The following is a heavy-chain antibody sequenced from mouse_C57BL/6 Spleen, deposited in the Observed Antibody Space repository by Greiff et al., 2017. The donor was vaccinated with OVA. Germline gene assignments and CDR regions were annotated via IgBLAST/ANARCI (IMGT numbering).Heavy chain of an antibody. Sequence: VQLQQPGTELVKPGASVELSCKASGYTFPSSWMHWVKQRPGQGLEWIGNINPSNGGTNYNEKFKSKATLTVDKSSSTAYMQLSSLTSEDSAVYYCAREGYDYDEGFYWYFDVWGTGTTVTVSS. CDR3: AREGYDYDEGFYWYFDV. CDR1: GYTFPSSW. J-gene: IGHJ1*03. CDR2: INPSNGGT. V-gene: IGHV1-53*01. D-gene: IGHD2-4*01.